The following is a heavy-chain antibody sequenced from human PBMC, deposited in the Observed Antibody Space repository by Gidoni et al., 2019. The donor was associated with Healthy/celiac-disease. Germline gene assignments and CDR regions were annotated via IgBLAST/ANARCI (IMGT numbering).Heavy chain of an antibody. CDR1: GFTFDDYA. CDR2: ISWNSGSI. D-gene: IGHD6-19*01. Sequence: EVQLVESGGGLVQPGRSLRLSCAASGFTFDDYAMHWVRQAPGKGLEWVSGISWNSGSIGYADSVKGRFTISRDNAKNSLYLQMNSLRAEDTALYYCANLAVADWSDYWGQGTLVTVSS. CDR3: ANLAVADWSDY. V-gene: IGHV3-9*01. J-gene: IGHJ4*02.